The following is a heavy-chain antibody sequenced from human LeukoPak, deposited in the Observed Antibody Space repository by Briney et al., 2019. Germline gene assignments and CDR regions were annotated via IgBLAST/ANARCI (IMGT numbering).Heavy chain of an antibody. V-gene: IGHV1-2*02. CDR1: GYTFTDYY. J-gene: IGHJ4*02. Sequence: ASVKVSCKASGYTFTDYYMHWVRQAPGQGFEWMGWINPNDGDTNYAQKFQGRVTMTRDTSISTAHMEVSRLRSDDTAVYYCARANFPYCSSTTCLFDYWGQGTLVTVSS. CDR2: INPNDGDT. D-gene: IGHD2-2*01. CDR3: ARANFPYCSSTTCLFDY.